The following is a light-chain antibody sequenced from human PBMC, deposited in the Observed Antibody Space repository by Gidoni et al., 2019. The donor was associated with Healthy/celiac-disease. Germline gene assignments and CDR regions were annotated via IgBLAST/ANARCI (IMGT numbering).Light chain of an antibody. CDR3: QQYNIGRT. Sequence: DIQMTQSPSTLSASVGDRVTITCRASQSISSWLAWYQQKPGKAPKLLIYKASSLESGVPSRFSGSGSGTEFTLTISSLQPDDFATYYCQQYNIGRTFXXXTKVEIK. CDR2: KAS. CDR1: QSISSW. V-gene: IGKV1-5*03. J-gene: IGKJ1*01.